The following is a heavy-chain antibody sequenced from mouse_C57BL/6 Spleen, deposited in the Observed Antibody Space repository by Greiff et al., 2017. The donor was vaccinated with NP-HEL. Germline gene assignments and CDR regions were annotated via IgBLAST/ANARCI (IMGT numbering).Heavy chain of an antibody. CDR1: GFNIKNTY. Sequence: VQLQQSVAELVRPGASVKLSCTASGFNIKNTYMHWVKQRPEQGLEWIGRIDPANGNTKYAPKFQGKATLTADTSSNTAYLQLSSLTSEDTAIYYCARSPLYDYYNWSWFADWGHVTLVTVSA. V-gene: IGHV14-3*01. CDR2: IDPANGNT. J-gene: IGHJ3*01. D-gene: IGHD2-4*01. CDR3: ARSPLYDYYNWSWFAD.